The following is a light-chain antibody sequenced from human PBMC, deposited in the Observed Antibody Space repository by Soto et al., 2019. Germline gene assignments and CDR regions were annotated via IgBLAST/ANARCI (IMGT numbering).Light chain of an antibody. CDR1: SSNIGSHT. J-gene: IGLJ2*01. V-gene: IGLV1-44*01. CDR3: AAWDDSLNGVV. CDR2: SNT. Sequence: QSVLTQPPSASGTPGQTIAISCSGGSSNIGSHTVNWYQQLPGTAPRLLIYSNTQRPSGVPDRFSGSKSGTSASLAISGLKSEYEGNYYCAAWDDSLNGVVFGAGTKVTVL.